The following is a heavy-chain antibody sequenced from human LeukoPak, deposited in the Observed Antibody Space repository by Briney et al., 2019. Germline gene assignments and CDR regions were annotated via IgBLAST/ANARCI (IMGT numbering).Heavy chain of an antibody. CDR3: AREDSSGWYVFDY. J-gene: IGHJ4*02. D-gene: IGHD6-19*01. V-gene: IGHV1-69*04. Sequence: SVKVSCKASGGTFSSYAISWVRQAPGQGLEWMGRIIPILGIANYAQKFQGRVTITADKSTSTAYMELSSLRSEDTAVYYCAREDSSGWYVFDYWGQGTLVTVSS. CDR2: IIPILGIA. CDR1: GGTFSSYA.